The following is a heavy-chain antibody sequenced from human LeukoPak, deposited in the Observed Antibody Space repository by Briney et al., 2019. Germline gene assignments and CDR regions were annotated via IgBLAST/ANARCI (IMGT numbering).Heavy chain of an antibody. D-gene: IGHD2-8*01. J-gene: IGHJ3*02. CDR1: GFTFRSNW. V-gene: IGHV3-74*01. Sequence: GGSLRLSCAASGFTFRSNWMHWVRQAPGKGLVWVSRMRPDGSGSNYADSVKGRFTISRDNAKNTVYLQMNGLRAVDTAIYYCTRGRSGANPNGLDIWGQGTMVTVSS. CDR3: TRGRSGANPNGLDI. CDR2: MRPDGSGS.